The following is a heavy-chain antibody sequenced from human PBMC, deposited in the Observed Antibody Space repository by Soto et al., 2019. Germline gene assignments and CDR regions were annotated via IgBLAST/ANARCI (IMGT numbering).Heavy chain of an antibody. CDR1: GFSLSNAGLG. D-gene: IGHD6-13*01. CDR2: IFSNDEK. J-gene: IGHJ5*02. Sequence: SGPTLMNPTETLTLTCTVSGFSLSNAGLGVSWIRQPPGKALEWLAHIFSNDEKSYSTSLKSRLTISKDTSKSQVVLTMTNMDPVDTATYYCASTYSTSWYWFDPWGQGTLVTVSS. CDR3: ASTYSTSWYWFDP. V-gene: IGHV2-26*04.